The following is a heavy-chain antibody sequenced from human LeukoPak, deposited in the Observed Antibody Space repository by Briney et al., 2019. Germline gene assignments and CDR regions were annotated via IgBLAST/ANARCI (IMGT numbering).Heavy chain of an antibody. V-gene: IGHV1-2*02. CDR2: INPNSGGT. Sequence: GASVKVSCKASGYTFTGYYMHWVRQAPGQGLEWMGWINPNSGGTNYAQKFQGRVTMTRDTSISTAYMHLSRLRPADTAVYYCARSPHILTGENFDYWGQGTLLTVSS. CDR1: GYTFTGYY. D-gene: IGHD3-9*01. J-gene: IGHJ4*02. CDR3: ARSPHILTGENFDY.